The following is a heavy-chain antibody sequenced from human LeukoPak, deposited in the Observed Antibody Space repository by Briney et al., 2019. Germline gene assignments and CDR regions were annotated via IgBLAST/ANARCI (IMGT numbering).Heavy chain of an antibody. D-gene: IGHD2-2*01. V-gene: IGHV1-24*01. CDR2: FDPEDGET. J-gene: IGHJ4*02. CDR3: VRDGGYQLLVI. Sequence: ASVKVSCKVSGYTLTELSMHWVRQAPGKGLEWMGGFDPEDGETIYAQKFQGRLTITRDISATTAYMELSSLRSEDTAVYYCVRDGGYQLLVIWGRGTLITVAS. CDR1: GYTLTELS.